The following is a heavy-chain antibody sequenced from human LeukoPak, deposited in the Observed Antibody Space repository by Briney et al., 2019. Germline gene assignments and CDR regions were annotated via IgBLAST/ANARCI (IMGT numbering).Heavy chain of an antibody. J-gene: IGHJ4*02. CDR2: IYTSGST. CDR3: ASEEAGYSYSSYFDY. V-gene: IGHV4-4*07. Sequence: PSETLSLTCTVSGGSISSYYWSWIRQPAGKGLEWIGRIYTSGSTNYNPSLKSRVTMSVDTSKNQFSLKLSSVTAADTAVYYCASEEAGYSYSSYFDYWGQGTLVTVSS. D-gene: IGHD5-18*01. CDR1: GGSISSYY.